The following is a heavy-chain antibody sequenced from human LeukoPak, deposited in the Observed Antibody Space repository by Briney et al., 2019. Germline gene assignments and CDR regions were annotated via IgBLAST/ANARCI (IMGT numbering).Heavy chain of an antibody. D-gene: IGHD3-10*01. CDR2: ISGSGGST. V-gene: IGHV3-23*01. CDR3: ARTYGSGSYRYFQH. CDR1: GFTFSSYA. Sequence: GGSPRLSCAASGFTFSSYAMSWVRQAPGKGLEWVSAISGSGGSTYYADSVKGRFTISRDNAKNTLYLQMNSLRAEDTAVYYCARTYGSGSYRYFQHWGQGTLVTVSS. J-gene: IGHJ1*01.